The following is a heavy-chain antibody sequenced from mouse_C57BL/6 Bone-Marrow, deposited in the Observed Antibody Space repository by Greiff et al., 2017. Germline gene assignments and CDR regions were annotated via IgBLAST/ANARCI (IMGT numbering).Heavy chain of an antibody. CDR2: ISDGGSYT. CDR1: GFTFSSYA. Sequence: EVKLVESGGGLVKPGGSLKLSCAASGFTFSSYAMSWVRQTPEKRLEWVATISDGGSYTYYPDNVKGRFTISRDNAKNNLYLQMSHLKSEDTAMYYCAREGLYGYWGQGTTLTVSS. D-gene: IGHD2-12*01. J-gene: IGHJ2*01. V-gene: IGHV5-4*01. CDR3: AREGLYGY.